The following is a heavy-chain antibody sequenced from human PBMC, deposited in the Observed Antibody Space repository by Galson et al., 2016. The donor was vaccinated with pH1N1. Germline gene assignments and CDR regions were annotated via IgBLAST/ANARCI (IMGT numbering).Heavy chain of an antibody. D-gene: IGHD5-24*01. J-gene: IGHJ1*01. CDR2: ISWNSGGI. CDR3: AKLDGYNWGYFQH. Sequence: SLRLSCAASGFTFDDYAMHWVRQAPGKGLEWVSGISWNSGGIGYADSVKGRFTISRDNAKNSLYLQMNSLRAEDTALYYCAKLDGYNWGYFQHWGQGTLVTVSS. CDR1: GFTFDDYA. V-gene: IGHV3-9*01.